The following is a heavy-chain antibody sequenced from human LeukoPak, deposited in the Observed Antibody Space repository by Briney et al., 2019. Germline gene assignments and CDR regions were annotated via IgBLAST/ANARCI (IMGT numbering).Heavy chain of an antibody. Sequence: SETLSLTCTVSGGSISSSGYYWGWIRQPPGKGLEWIGSIYYSGSTYYNPSLKSRVTISVDTSKNQFSLKLSSVTAADTAVYYCARDSIAAAGNFDYWGQGTLVTVSS. J-gene: IGHJ4*02. CDR3: ARDSIAAAGNFDY. V-gene: IGHV4-39*07. D-gene: IGHD6-13*01. CDR2: IYYSGST. CDR1: GGSISSSGYY.